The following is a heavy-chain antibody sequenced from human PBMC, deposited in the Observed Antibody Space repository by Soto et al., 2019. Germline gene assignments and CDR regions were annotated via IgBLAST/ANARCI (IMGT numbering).Heavy chain of an antibody. D-gene: IGHD3-10*01. Sequence: HLQLQESGPGLVKPSETLSLTCTVSGESISSSTYYWGWVRQPPGKGLEWAGTIFYRGGTYYNPSLKSQVTMSVNTSKNQFSLRLSSVTAADTAVYYCARHGNGDYFDYWGQGTLVTVST. CDR1: GESISSSTYY. V-gene: IGHV4-39*01. CDR2: IFYRGGT. CDR3: ARHGNGDYFDY. J-gene: IGHJ4*02.